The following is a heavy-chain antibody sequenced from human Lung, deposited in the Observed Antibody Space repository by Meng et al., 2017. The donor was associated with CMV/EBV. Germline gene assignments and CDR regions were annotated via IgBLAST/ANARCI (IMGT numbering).Heavy chain of an antibody. CDR2: ISWDGGST. V-gene: IGHV3-43D*03. J-gene: IGHJ4*02. CDR1: GFTFDDYA. D-gene: IGHD3-10*01. CDR3: AKDSEGYYYGSGSSYFDY. Sequence: EVQLVESGGVVVQPXGCLRLSCAASGFTFDDYAMHWVRQAPGKGLEWVSLISWDGGSTYYADSVKGRFTISRDNSKNSLYLQMNSLRAEDTALYYCAKDSEGYYYGSGSSYFDYWGQGTLVTVSS.